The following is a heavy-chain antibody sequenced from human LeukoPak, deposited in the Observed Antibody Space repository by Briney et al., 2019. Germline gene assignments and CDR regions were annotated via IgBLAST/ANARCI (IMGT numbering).Heavy chain of an antibody. CDR3: ARFAVHRRLTVAGQFGLDY. D-gene: IGHD6-19*01. V-gene: IGHV1-8*01. CDR1: GYTFTSYD. J-gene: IGHJ4*02. Sequence: ASVKVSCKASGYTFTSYDINWVRQATGQGLEWMGWMDPNSGNTGYAQKFQGRVTMTRDTSTSTVYMDLSSLRSDDTAVYYCARFAVHRRLTVAGQFGLDYWGQGTLVSVSS. CDR2: MDPNSGNT.